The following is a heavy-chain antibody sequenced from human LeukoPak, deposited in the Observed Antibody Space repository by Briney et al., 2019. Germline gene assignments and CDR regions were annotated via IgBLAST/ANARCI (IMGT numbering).Heavy chain of an antibody. CDR1: GFTFSSYE. V-gene: IGHV3-7*01. Sequence: GGSLRLSCAASGFTFSSYEMNWVRQAPGKGLEWVANIKKDGSEKYYVDSVKGRFTISRDNAKNSLYLQMNSLRAEDTAVYYCASSPIVGAPLWGQGTLVTVSS. D-gene: IGHD1-26*01. CDR3: ASSPIVGAPL. J-gene: IGHJ4*02. CDR2: IKKDGSEK.